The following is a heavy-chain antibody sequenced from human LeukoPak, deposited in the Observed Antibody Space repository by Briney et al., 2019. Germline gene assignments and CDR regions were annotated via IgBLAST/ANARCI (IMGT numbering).Heavy chain of an antibody. J-gene: IGHJ4*02. CDR3: ARLSTVTNFDY. CDR1: GFTFSSYS. Sequence: GGSLRLSCAASGFTFSSYSMNWVRQAPGKGRGGVSYISSSSSTIYYADSVKGRFTISRDNAKNSLYLQMNSLRAEDTAVYYCARLSTVTNFDYWGQGTLVTVSS. CDR2: ISSSSSTI. V-gene: IGHV3-48*01. D-gene: IGHD4-17*01.